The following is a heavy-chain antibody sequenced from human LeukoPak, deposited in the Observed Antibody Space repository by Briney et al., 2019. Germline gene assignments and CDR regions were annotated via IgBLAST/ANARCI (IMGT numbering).Heavy chain of an antibody. V-gene: IGHV3-30*18. CDR2: ISYDGVNK. CDR3: AKAGGYCSGGNCYSNF. J-gene: IGHJ4*02. Sequence: GGSLRLSCAASVFPFTDYGMHWVRQAPGKGLEWVAIISYDGVNKYYAASAKGRFTISRDNSKTTLYLQMNTLRAEDTAVYYCAKAGGYCSGGNCYSNFWGQGTLVTVSS. D-gene: IGHD2-15*01. CDR1: VFPFTDYG.